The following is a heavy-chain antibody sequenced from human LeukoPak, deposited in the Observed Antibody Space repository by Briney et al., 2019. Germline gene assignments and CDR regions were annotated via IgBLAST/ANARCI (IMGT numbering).Heavy chain of an antibody. D-gene: IGHD3-10*01. Sequence: GGSLRLSCAASGFTFSSFWMSWVRQAPGEGLEWVSVIYSGGSTYYADSVKGRFTISRDNAKNSLYLQMNSLRAEDTAVYYCARGTYYYGSGSYVTGWGQGTLVTVSS. V-gene: IGHV3-53*01. CDR2: IYSGGST. J-gene: IGHJ4*02. CDR3: ARGTYYYGSGSYVTG. CDR1: GFTFSSFW.